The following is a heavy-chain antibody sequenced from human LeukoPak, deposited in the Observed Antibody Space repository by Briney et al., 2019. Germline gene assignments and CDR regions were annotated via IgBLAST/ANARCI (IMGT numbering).Heavy chain of an antibody. D-gene: IGHD3-16*01. J-gene: IGHJ5*02. Sequence: GGSLRLSCAASGFTVSSPWMSWVRQAPGKGLEWVGLIKSRTDGGTAEYGAPVKGRFTISRDDSKNTLYLQMNSLKTEDTAVYYCARLGNPAYVLSWGQGSLVTVSS. V-gene: IGHV3-15*01. CDR1: GFTVSSPW. CDR3: ARLGNPAYVLS. CDR2: IKSRTDGGTA.